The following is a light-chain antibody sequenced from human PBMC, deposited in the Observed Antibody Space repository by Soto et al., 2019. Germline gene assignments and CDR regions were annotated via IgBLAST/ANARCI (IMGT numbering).Light chain of an antibody. Sequence: EIVMTQSPATLSVSPGDRATLSCRASQSVDNDLAWYQQKPGQPPRLLSYDASTRATGLPARFSGSQSGTEFTLTISSLLSQDFAVYSCRQYNNFPLTCGGGTKEEIK. J-gene: IGKJ4*01. CDR1: QSVDND. CDR2: DAS. V-gene: IGKV3D-15*01. CDR3: RQYNNFPLT.